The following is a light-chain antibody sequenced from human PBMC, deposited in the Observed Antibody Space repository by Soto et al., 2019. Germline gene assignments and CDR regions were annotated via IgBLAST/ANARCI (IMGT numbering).Light chain of an antibody. Sequence: EIVMTQSPVTLSVSPGERATLSCRAGQSVSNNIAWYQQRPGQAPRLLIYGASTRATGIPGRFSGSGSGTEFSLTISSLQSEDFAVYYCQQYNNWPPYTFGQGTNLEIK. CDR2: GAS. CDR1: QSVSNN. CDR3: QQYNNWPPYT. V-gene: IGKV3-15*01. J-gene: IGKJ2*01.